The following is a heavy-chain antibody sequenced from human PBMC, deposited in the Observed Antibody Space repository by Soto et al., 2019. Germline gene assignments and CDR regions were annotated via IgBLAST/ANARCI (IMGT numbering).Heavy chain of an antibody. CDR1: GGSISSYY. J-gene: IGHJ4*02. D-gene: IGHD3-10*01. Sequence: PSETLSLTCTVSGGSISSYYWSWIRQPPGKGLEWIGYIYYSGSTNYNPSLKSRVTISVDTSKNQFSLKLSSVTAADTAVYYCARGRLDYYGSGSYYAPFDYWDQGTLVTISS. CDR2: IYYSGST. V-gene: IGHV4-59*01. CDR3: ARGRLDYYGSGSYYAPFDY.